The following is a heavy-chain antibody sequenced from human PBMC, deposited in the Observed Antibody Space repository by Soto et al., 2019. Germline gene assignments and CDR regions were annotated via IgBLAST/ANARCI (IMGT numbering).Heavy chain of an antibody. D-gene: IGHD2-8*01. CDR1: GNTFTKYY. J-gene: IGHJ3*02. Sequence: GASVKVSCKASGNTFTKYYMHWVRRAPGQGLEWRGIINPSGDTTIYAQKFQGRVTMTRDTSTSTVYMDLSSLRSEDTAVYYCATDPSNGRDDAFDIWGQGTMVTVSS. V-gene: IGHV1-46*01. CDR3: ATDPSNGRDDAFDI. CDR2: INPSGDTT.